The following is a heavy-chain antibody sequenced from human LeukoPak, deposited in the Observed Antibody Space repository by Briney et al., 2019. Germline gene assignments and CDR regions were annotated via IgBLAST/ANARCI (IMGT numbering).Heavy chain of an antibody. CDR1: GGSISSDYFY. V-gene: IGHV4-31*03. D-gene: IGHD6-19*01. CDR2: IYYSGST. CDR3: AKARRAYSSGCPESDY. Sequence: SETLSLTCTVSGGSISSDYFYWSWIRQHPGKGLEWIGYIYYSGSTYYNPSLKSRVSISVDTSKNQFSLKLSSVTVADTAVYYCAKARRAYSSGCPESDYWGQGTLVTVSS. J-gene: IGHJ4*02.